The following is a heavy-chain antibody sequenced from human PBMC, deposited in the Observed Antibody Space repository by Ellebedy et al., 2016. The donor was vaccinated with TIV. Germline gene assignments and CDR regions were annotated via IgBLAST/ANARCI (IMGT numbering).Heavy chain of an antibody. V-gene: IGHV3-48*02. CDR2: INRGSSVI. Sequence: GESLKISCAASGFMFNTYNMDWVRQAPGKGLEWVPYINRGSSVIYYADSVKGRFTISRDNAKNSLYLQMNSLRDEDTAIYYCARDGGVAGETDVWGQGTTVTVSS. J-gene: IGHJ6*02. D-gene: IGHD2-15*01. CDR1: GFMFNTYN. CDR3: ARDGGVAGETDV.